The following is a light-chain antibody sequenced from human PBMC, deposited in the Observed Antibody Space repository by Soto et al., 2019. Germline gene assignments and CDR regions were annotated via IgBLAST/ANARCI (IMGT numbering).Light chain of an antibody. CDR3: QQYDNPYT. Sequence: DIQMTQSPPSLSASVGDRVTITCQASQDISNYLNWSQQKPGKAPQLLIYDASNLETGVPSRFSGSGSVTDFVLPISSLQPEDIATYYCQQYDNPYTFGQGTKLEIK. J-gene: IGKJ2*01. CDR2: DAS. V-gene: IGKV1-33*01. CDR1: QDISNY.